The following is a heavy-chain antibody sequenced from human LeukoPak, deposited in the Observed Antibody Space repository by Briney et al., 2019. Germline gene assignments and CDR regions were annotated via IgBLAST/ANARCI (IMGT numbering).Heavy chain of an antibody. J-gene: IGHJ6*03. CDR1: GFSLSSSGVG. Sequence: SGPTLVKPTQTLTLTCTFSGFSLSSSGVGVGWIRQPPGKALEWLAFIYWNDDKRYSPSLKSRLIITKDTSKNQVVLTMTNMDPVDTATYYCAHRLSVATGDYMDVWGKGTTVTVSS. CDR2: IYWNDDK. CDR3: AHRLSVATGDYMDV. V-gene: IGHV2-5*01. D-gene: IGHD1-14*01.